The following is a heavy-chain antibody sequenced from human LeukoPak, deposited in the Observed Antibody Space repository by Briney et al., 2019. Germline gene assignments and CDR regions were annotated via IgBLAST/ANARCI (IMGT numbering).Heavy chain of an antibody. Sequence: GGSLRLSCAASGSTFANYDMSWVRQAPGKGLEWVSYISSSGSPIYYADSVKGRFTISRDNAKNSLFLQMNSLRAEDTAVYYCARGSFLITFGGFIGWGQGTLVTVSS. CDR1: GSTFANYD. V-gene: IGHV3-48*03. J-gene: IGHJ4*02. D-gene: IGHD3-16*02. CDR2: ISSSGSPI. CDR3: ARGSFLITFGGFIG.